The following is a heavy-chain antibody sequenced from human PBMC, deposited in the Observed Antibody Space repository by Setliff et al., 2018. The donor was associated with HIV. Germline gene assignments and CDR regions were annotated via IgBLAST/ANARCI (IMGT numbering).Heavy chain of an antibody. V-gene: IGHV1-18*01. D-gene: IGHD3-16*01. Sequence: ASVKVSCKASGYTFTIYSINWVRQAPGHGLEWMGWLASYNDDANYAQNLQGRVTFTTDDSTSSVYMELSSLRSDDTATYYCATDSGVVPPRTLDIWGQGTVVTVSS. J-gene: IGHJ3*02. CDR2: LASYNDDA. CDR1: GYTFTIYS. CDR3: ATDSGVVPPRTLDI.